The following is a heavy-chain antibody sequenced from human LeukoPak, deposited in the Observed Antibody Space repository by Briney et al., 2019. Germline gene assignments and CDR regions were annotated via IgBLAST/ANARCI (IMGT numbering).Heavy chain of an antibody. J-gene: IGHJ5*02. CDR1: GGSISSYS. Sequence: SETLSLTCPVSGGSISSYSWNWLRQSAGKGLEWIGRMYTSGCTNYNPSLKSRVTMSVDTSKNQFSLNLSSVTAADTAVYYCARRVVEMGGSRRGGDNWLDPWGQGILVTVSS. V-gene: IGHV4-4*07. CDR3: ARRVVEMGGSRRGGDNWLDP. D-gene: IGHD5-24*01. CDR2: MYTSGCT.